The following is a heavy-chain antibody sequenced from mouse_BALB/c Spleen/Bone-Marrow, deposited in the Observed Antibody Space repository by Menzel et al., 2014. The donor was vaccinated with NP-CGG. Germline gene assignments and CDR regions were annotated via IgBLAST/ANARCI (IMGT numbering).Heavy chain of an antibody. V-gene: IGHV7-3*02. CDR2: IRNKANGYTT. D-gene: IGHD2-2*01. CDR3: ARYGYDYFDY. J-gene: IGHJ2*01. CDR1: GITFTDYY. Sequence: EVKLVESGGGLVQPGGSLRLSCATSGITFTDYYMSWVRQPPGKALEWLGFIRNKANGYTTEYSASVKGRFTISRDNSQSILYLQMNTLRAEDSATYYCARYGYDYFDYWGQGTTLTVSS.